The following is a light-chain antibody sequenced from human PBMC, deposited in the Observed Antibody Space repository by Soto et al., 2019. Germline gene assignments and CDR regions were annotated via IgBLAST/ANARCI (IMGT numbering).Light chain of an antibody. CDR3: QQCSWHPFTVT. CDR1: QSVGSN. V-gene: IGKV3-15*01. CDR2: DAF. Sequence: EIVMTQSPATLSVSPGERATLSCRASQSVGSNLAWYQQKPGQAPRLLIYDAFTRATGIPARFSGSGSGTEYTLTISSLQSEDSAVYYCQQCSWHPFTVTFGEGTKVEIK. J-gene: IGKJ4*01.